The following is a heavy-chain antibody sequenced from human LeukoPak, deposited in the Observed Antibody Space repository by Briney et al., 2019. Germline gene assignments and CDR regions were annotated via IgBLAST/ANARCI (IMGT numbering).Heavy chain of an antibody. J-gene: IGHJ4*02. D-gene: IGHD5-18*01. CDR3: ARDGGYSYGYPLDY. V-gene: IGHV3-21*01. CDR2: ISSSSSYI. CDR1: GFTFSSYS. Sequence: RGSLRLSCAASGFTFSSYSMNWVRQAPGKGLEWVSSISSSSSYIYYADSVKGRFTISRDNAKNSLYLQMNSLRAEDTAEYYCARDGGYSYGYPLDYWGQGTLVTVSS.